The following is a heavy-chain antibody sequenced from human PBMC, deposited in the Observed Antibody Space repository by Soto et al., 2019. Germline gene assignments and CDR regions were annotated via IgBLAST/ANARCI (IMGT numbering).Heavy chain of an antibody. Sequence: SETLSLTCSVSGGSISSSSYFWGWIRQPPGMGPEWIGSIDYSGTTYYNPSLKTRVTISVDTSKNQFSLRPNSVTASDTAVYYCARHSASVGVPFTFWGQGTLVTVSS. CDR1: GGSISSSSYF. CDR3: ARHSASVGVPFTF. V-gene: IGHV4-39*01. J-gene: IGHJ4*02. D-gene: IGHD1-26*01. CDR2: IDYSGTT.